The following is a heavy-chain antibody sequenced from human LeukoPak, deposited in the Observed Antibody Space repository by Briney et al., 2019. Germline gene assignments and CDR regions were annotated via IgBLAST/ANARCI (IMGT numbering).Heavy chain of an antibody. Sequence: SETLSLTCTVSGGSISSYYWSWIRQPPGKGLEWIGYIYYSGSTNYNPSLKSRVAISVDTSKNQFSLKLSSVTAADTAVYYCARQGGGFWYFDLWGRGTLVTVSS. CDR2: IYYSGST. J-gene: IGHJ2*01. CDR1: GGSISSYY. CDR3: ARQGGGFWYFDL. V-gene: IGHV4-59*08. D-gene: IGHD6-25*01.